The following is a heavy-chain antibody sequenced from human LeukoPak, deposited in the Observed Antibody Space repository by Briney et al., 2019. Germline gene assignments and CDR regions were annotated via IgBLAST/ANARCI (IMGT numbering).Heavy chain of an antibody. CDR1: GYTFTSYG. Sequence: ASVKVSCKASGYTFTSYGLSWVRQAPGQGLEWMGWISAYNGNTKHAQKLQGRVTMTRDTSTSTAYMELRSLRSDDTAVYYCARDPLYTSSWYVVPDYWGQGTLVTVSS. D-gene: IGHD6-13*01. J-gene: IGHJ4*02. CDR3: ARDPLYTSSWYVVPDY. V-gene: IGHV1-18*01. CDR2: ISAYNGNT.